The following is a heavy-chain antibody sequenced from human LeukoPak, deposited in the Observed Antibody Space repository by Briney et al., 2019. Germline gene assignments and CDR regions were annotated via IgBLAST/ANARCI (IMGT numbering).Heavy chain of an antibody. CDR1: GYTFTSYA. CDR3: AREATTLTYYYYYYMDV. CDR2: INTNTGNP. J-gene: IGHJ6*03. V-gene: IGHV7-4-1*02. D-gene: IGHD5-12*01. Sequence: ASVKVSCKASGYTFTSYAMNWVRQAPGQGLEWMGWINTNTGNPTYAQGFTGRFVFSLDTSVSTAYLQISSLKAEDTAVYYCAREATTLTYYYYYYMDVWGKGTTVTVSS.